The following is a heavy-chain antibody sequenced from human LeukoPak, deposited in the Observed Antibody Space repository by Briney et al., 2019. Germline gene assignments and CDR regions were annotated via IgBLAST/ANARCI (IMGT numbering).Heavy chain of an antibody. V-gene: IGHV2-5*02. CDR1: GFSLSPRGGG. D-gene: IGHD3-16*01. CDR3: AHGKDPVTPFDY. CDR2: IFWGDDK. Sequence: KESGPTLVKPTRTLTLTCTFSGFSLSPRGGGVSWFRPPPGKALAWLTLIFWGDDKRYRPSPKRRLTITKCTSKNQVVRTCPNVDPVDTATYYCAHGKDPVTPFDYWGQGTLVTVSS. J-gene: IGHJ4*02.